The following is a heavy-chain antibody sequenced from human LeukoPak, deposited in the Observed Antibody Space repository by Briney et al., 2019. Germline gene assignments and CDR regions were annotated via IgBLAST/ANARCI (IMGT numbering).Heavy chain of an antibody. CDR2: ISYDGSNI. D-gene: IGHD2-2*02. Sequence: GGSLRLSCAASGLTFNTYGMHWVRQAPGKGLAWAAAISYDGSNIDNADSVKGRFTISRDNAKNSLYLQMNSLRAEDTAVYYCARDPRFGHCSSTSCYTEVGRWGQGTLVTVSS. J-gene: IGHJ4*02. V-gene: IGHV3-30*12. CDR1: GLTFNTYG. CDR3: ARDPRFGHCSSTSCYTEVGR.